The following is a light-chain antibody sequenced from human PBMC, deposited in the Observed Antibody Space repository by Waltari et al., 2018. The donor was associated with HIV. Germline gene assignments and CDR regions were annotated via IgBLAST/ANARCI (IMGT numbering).Light chain of an antibody. Sequence: QSVLTQPPSVSAAPGQQVTISCSGSSSNLGNNYVSWYQQLPGTAPKLLIYDNNKRPSGIPDRFSGSKSGTSATLGITGLQTGDEADYYCGTWDSSLSALFGGGTKLTVL. CDR2: DNN. J-gene: IGLJ2*01. V-gene: IGLV1-51*01. CDR3: GTWDSSLSAL. CDR1: SSNLGNNY.